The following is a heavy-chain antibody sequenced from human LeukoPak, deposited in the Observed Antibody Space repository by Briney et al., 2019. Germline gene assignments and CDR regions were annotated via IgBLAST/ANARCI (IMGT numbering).Heavy chain of an antibody. V-gene: IGHV4-34*01. CDR2: INHSGST. Sequence: SETLSLTCAVYGGPFSGYYWSWIRRPPGKGLEWIGEINHSGSTNYNPSLKSRVTISVDTSKNQFSLKLNSVTAADTAVYYCARGRRWQQLVNWFDPWGQGTLVTVSS. CDR3: ARGRRWQQLVNWFDP. J-gene: IGHJ5*02. CDR1: GGPFSGYY. D-gene: IGHD6-13*01.